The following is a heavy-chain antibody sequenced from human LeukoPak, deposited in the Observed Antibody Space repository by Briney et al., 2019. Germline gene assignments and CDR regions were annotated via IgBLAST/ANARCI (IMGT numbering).Heavy chain of an antibody. D-gene: IGHD3-22*01. V-gene: IGHV3-33*01. CDR1: GFTFSSYG. J-gene: IGHJ4*02. CDR2: IWYDGSNK. CDR3: ARDGGYYYDSSGFDY. Sequence: GGSLRLSCAASGFTFSSYGMHWVRQAPGKGLEWVAVIWYDGSNKYYADSVKGRFTISRDNSKNTLYLQMNSLRAEDTAVYYCARDGGYYYDSSGFDYWGQGTLVTVSS.